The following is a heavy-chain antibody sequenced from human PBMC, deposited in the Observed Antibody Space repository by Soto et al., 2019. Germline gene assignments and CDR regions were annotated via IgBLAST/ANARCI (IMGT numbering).Heavy chain of an antibody. D-gene: IGHD1-26*01. V-gene: IGHV4-31*03. Sequence: SETLSLTCTVSGGSISSGGYYWSWLRQHPGKGLEWIGYIYYSGSTYYNPSLKSRVTISVDTSKNQFSLKLSSVTAADTAVYYCARDRMGATTRWGLGWDYYYYYYGMDVWGQGTTVTVSS. CDR1: GGSISSGGYY. CDR2: IYYSGST. J-gene: IGHJ6*02. CDR3: ARDRMGATTRWGLGWDYYYYYYGMDV.